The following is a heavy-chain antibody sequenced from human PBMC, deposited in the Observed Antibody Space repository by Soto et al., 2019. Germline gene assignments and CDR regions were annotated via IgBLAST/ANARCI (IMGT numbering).Heavy chain of an antibody. Sequence: QVQLVQSGAEVKKPGASVKVSCKASGYTFITYDINWVRQATGQGLEWVGWVNPDSGKTDYARQVQGRVPRTRNTSIGTVYMELSVLRSEGTAVYYWARCNWFDPWGKGTLVTVSS. CDR1: GYTFITYD. V-gene: IGHV1-8*01. CDR2: VNPDSGKT. J-gene: IGHJ5*02. CDR3: ARCNWFDP.